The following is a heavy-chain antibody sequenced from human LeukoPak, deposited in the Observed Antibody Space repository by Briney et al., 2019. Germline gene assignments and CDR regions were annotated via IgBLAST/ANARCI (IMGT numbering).Heavy chain of an antibody. CDR1: RGSISTYY. V-gene: IGHV4-59*08. J-gene: IGHJ4*02. CDR2: SYYSGST. Sequence: SETLSLTCTVSRGSISTYYWGWIRQPPGKGLEWIGYSYYSGSTTYNPSLESRVTILLDTSKNQFSLKLSSVTAADTAVYYCARQTYCSGGYCYSYYFDYWGQGTLVTVSS. D-gene: IGHD2-15*01. CDR3: ARQTYCSGGYCYSYYFDY.